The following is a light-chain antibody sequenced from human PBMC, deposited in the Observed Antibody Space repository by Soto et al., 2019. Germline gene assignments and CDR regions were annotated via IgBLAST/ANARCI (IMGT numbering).Light chain of an antibody. J-gene: IGLJ3*02. CDR1: SSDVGGYNY. V-gene: IGLV2-14*01. CDR2: EVT. Sequence: QSVLTQPASVSGSPGQSITISCTGTSSDVGGYNYVSWYQQHPGKAPKLMIYEVTNRPSGVSNRFSGSNSGNTASLTISGLQAEDEADYHCCSYTSSTTWVFGGGTKLTVL. CDR3: CSYTSSTTWV.